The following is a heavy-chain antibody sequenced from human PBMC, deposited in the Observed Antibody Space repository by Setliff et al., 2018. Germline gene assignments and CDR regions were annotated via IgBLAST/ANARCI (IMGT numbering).Heavy chain of an antibody. CDR1: GFTFSTYR. J-gene: IGHJ4*02. CDR2: IWDDGVKK. Sequence: PGGSLRLSCAASGFTFSTYRMHWVRQAPGKGLEWVAVIWDDGVKKYHADSVKGRFTISRDNSKNRLYLQMNSLRPEDTAVYYCARTCSGSGCYAGLESWGQGTPVTVSS. V-gene: IGHV3-33*08. CDR3: ARTCSGSGCYAGLES. D-gene: IGHD2-15*01.